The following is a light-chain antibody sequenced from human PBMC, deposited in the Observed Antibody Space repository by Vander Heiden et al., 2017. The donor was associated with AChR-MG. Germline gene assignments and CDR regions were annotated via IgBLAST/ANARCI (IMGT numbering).Light chain of an antibody. CDR3: QSYDRSLSAV. Sequence: QSVLTQPPSVSGAPGQRVTISCTGSSSNIGAGYDVHWYQQLPGTAPKLLIYDNTYRPSGVPDRFSGSKSGTSASLAITGLQAEDEADYYCQSYDRSLSAVFGGGTKLTVL. CDR1: SSNIGAGYD. J-gene: IGLJ2*01. V-gene: IGLV1-40*01. CDR2: DNT.